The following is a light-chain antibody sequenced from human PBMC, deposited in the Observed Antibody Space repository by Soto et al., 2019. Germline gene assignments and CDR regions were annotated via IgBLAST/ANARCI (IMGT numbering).Light chain of an antibody. CDR1: QSVSSY. CDR2: DAS. J-gene: IGKJ4*01. CDR3: HQRSNWPPLT. Sequence: EIVLTQSPATLSLSPGERATLSCRASQSVSSYLAWYQQKPGQAPRLLIYDASNRATGIPARFSGSGSGKDFTLTISSLEPEDFAVYYCHQRSNWPPLTVGGGTKVEIK. V-gene: IGKV3-11*01.